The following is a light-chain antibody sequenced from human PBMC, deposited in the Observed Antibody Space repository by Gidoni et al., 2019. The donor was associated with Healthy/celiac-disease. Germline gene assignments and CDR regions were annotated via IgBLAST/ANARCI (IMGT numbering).Light chain of an antibody. CDR3: QQYNNWPQT. J-gene: IGKJ1*01. CDR1: QSVSSN. V-gene: IGKV3-15*01. Sequence: IVRTQSPATLSVYPGERATLACRASQSVSSNLAWYQQKPGQAPRLLIYGASTRATGIPARFSGSGSGTEFTLTISSLQSEDFAVYYCQQYNNWPQTFGQGTKVEIK. CDR2: GAS.